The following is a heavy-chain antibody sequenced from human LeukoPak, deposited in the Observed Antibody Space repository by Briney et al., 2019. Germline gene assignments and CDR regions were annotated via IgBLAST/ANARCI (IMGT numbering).Heavy chain of an antibody. Sequence: GGSLRLSCAVSGFRVSDYYMSWVRQAPGKGLEWIGLIRDSGEAFYADFARGRFAISRDESENTLYLQMNSLRVEDTAVYFCARDRTANQDWVEFDPWGQGTPVIVSS. CDR2: IRDSGEA. J-gene: IGHJ5*02. V-gene: IGHV3-66*03. CDR1: GFRVSDYY. CDR3: ARDRTANQDWVEFDP. D-gene: IGHD3/OR15-3a*01.